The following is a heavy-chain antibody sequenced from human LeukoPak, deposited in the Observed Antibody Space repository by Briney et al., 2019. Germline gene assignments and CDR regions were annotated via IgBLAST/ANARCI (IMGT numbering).Heavy chain of an antibody. CDR2: ISYDGSNK. CDR3: ARDHPSNYGDSGMGSYFDY. J-gene: IGHJ4*02. CDR1: GFTFSGYA. Sequence: GRSLRLSCAASGFTFSGYAMHWVRQAPGKGLEWVAVISYDGSNKYYADSVKGRFTISRDNSKNTLYLQMNSLRAEDTAVYYCARDHPSNYGDSGMGSYFDYWGRGTLVTASS. V-gene: IGHV3-30*04. D-gene: IGHD4-17*01.